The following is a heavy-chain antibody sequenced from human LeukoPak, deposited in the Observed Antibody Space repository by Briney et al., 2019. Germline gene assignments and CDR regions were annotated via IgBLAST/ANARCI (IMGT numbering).Heavy chain of an antibody. V-gene: IGHV3-74*01. D-gene: IGHD5-18*01. CDR3: ARVGYSYGYDY. Sequence: GGSLRLSCAASGFTFSSYWVHWVRQAPGKGLVWVSRINSDGGATNYADSVKGRFTISRDNAKNTLYLQMNSLRAEDTAVYYCARVGYSYGYDYWGQGTLVTVSS. CDR2: INSDGGAT. CDR1: GFTFSSYW. J-gene: IGHJ4*02.